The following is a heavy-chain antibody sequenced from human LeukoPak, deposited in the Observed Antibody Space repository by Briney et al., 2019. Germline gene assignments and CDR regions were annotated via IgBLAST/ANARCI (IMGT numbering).Heavy chain of an antibody. J-gene: IGHJ4*02. D-gene: IGHD3-22*01. CDR1: GYTFTSYG. CDR3: ARSDSGYYYVDY. V-gene: IGHV1-18*01. CDR2: ISGYNGNT. Sequence: ASVKVSCKASGYTFTSYGISWVRQAPGQGLEWMGWISGYNGNTNYAQNIQGRVTMTTDTSTSKAYMELMGLRSDDTAVYYCARSDSGYYYVDYWGQGTLVTVSS.